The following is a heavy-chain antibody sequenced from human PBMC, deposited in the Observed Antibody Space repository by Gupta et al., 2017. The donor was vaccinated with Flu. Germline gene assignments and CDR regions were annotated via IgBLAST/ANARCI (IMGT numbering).Heavy chain of an antibody. Sequence: EVQLVESGGGLVQPGGSLRLSCAASDFTFSGYSMTWTRQAPGRGLEWLSYISGRSDRIYYSDSVKGRFTISRDNARATLYLQMDSLRDEDTAIYYCARDSGKGGADDYWGQGTLVTVSS. CDR3: ARDSGKGGADDY. CDR2: ISGRSDRI. J-gene: IGHJ4*02. D-gene: IGHD1-26*01. CDR1: DFTFSGYS. V-gene: IGHV3-48*02.